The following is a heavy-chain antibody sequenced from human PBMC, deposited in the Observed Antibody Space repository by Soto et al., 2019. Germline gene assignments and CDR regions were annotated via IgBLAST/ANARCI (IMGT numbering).Heavy chain of an antibody. CDR2: IIPVFAAP. Sequence: QVHLVQSGAEVKKPGSSVKVSCKASGGTFTSQTTIWVRRAPGQGLEWMGTIIPVFAAPNYAQKFQGRVTITAGESTSTAYIELDNLRSEDTAVYYCTRSIRQLGVGLFAMDVWGQGTTVTVSP. V-gene: IGHV1-69*15. CDR1: GGTFTSQT. J-gene: IGHJ6*01. CDR3: TRSIRQLGVGLFAMDV. D-gene: IGHD1-26*01.